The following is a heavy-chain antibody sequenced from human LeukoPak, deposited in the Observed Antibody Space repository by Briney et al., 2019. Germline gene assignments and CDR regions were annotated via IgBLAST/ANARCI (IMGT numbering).Heavy chain of an antibody. J-gene: IGHJ4*02. CDR2: MNPNSGNT. CDR1: GYTSTSYD. D-gene: IGHD6-13*01. V-gene: IGHV1-8*01. CDR3: ARGWAAGTGDRG. Sequence: GASVKVSCKASGYTSTSYDINWVRQATGQGLEWMGWMNPNSGNTGYAQKFQGRVTMTRNTSISTAYMELSSLRSEDTAVYYCARGWAAGTGDRGWGQGTLVTVSS.